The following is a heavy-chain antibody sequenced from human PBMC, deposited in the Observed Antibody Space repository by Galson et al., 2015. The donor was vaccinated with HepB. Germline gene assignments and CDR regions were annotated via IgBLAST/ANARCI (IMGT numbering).Heavy chain of an antibody. V-gene: IGHV1-69*04. CDR3: ARDKWFGELSHYGMDV. Sequence: SVKVSCKASGGTFSSYAISWVRQAPGQGLEWMGRIIPILGIANYAQKFQGRVTITADKSTSTAYMELSSLRSEDTAVYYCARDKWFGELSHYGMDVWGQGITVTVSS. D-gene: IGHD3-10*01. CDR2: IIPILGIA. CDR1: GGTFSSYA. J-gene: IGHJ6*02.